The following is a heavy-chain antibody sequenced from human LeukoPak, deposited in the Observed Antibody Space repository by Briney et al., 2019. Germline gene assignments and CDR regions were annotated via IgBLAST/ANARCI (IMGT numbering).Heavy chain of an antibody. V-gene: IGHV4-61*01. CDR3: AGAPNTAYFDF. J-gene: IGHJ4*02. Sequence: SETLSLTCTVSGVSVSSGTYYWTWVRQSPGKGLEWIGYIYYTGSTEYNPSLKSRFSISVDPFKNPFSLELSAVSAADTAMYYCAGAPNTAYFDFWGQGTQATVSS. CDR1: GVSVSSGTYY. CDR2: IYYTGST.